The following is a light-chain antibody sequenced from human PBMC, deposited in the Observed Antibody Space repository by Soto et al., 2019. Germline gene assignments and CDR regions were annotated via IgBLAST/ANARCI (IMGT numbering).Light chain of an antibody. CDR1: QSVSSS. J-gene: IGKJ4*01. CDR2: GAS. Sequence: EIVMTQSPATLSVSPGERATLSCMASQSVSSSLAWYQQKPGQAPRLLIYGASTRATDIPARFSGSGSGTEFTLTISSLQSEDFAVYYCQQYYSWPPLTFGGGTRVEIK. CDR3: QQYYSWPPLT. V-gene: IGKV3-15*01.